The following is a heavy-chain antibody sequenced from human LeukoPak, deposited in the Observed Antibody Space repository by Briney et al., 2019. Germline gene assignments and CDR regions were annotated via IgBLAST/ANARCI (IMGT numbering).Heavy chain of an antibody. V-gene: IGHV3-23*01. J-gene: IGHJ5*02. CDR1: GFTFSSYA. D-gene: IGHD1-1*01. CDR3: AKDLNGWNDVGVWFDP. Sequence: PWGNLRLSCAAPGFTFSSYAMTWLRQAPGQGLEWVSTITGSGGGKYYADSVKGRFTISRDNSKNTLYLQMYRLRAEDTAVYYCAKDLNGWNDVGVWFDPWGQGTLVTVSS. CDR2: ITGSGGGK.